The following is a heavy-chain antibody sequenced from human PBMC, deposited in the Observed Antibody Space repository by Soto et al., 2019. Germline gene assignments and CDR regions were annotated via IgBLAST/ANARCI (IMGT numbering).Heavy chain of an antibody. V-gene: IGHV4-30-4*01. Sequence: SETLSLTCTVSGGSISSGDYYWSWIRQPPGKGLEWIGYIYYSGSTYYNPSLKSRVTISVDTSRNQFSLKLSSVTAADTAVYYCARGAPGWYDPWGQGTLVTVSS. CDR3: ARGAPGWYDP. CDR1: GGSISSGDYY. CDR2: IYYSGST. J-gene: IGHJ5*02.